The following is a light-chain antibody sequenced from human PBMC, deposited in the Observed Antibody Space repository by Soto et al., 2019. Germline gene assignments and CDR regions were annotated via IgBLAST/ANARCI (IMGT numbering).Light chain of an antibody. CDR2: KAS. CDR3: QHSNSYSEA. V-gene: IGKV1-5*03. J-gene: IGKJ1*01. Sequence: DNQMTHFPSTLFGTVEDRATITCQASQTISSWLAWYQQKPGKAPKLLIYKASTLKSGVPTRLSGSGSGTEFTLTISILQPDDFATYYCQHSNSYSEAFGQGTKWIS. CDR1: QTISSW.